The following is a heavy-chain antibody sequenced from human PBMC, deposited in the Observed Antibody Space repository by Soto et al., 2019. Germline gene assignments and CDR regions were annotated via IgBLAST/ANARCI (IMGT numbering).Heavy chain of an antibody. Sequence: SETLSLTCTVSGGSISSSSYYWGWNRQPPGKGREWIGSIYYSGSTYYNPSLKSRVTISADTSKNQFSLKPSSVTAADTAVYYCARLDYYGSGSYYSTPGAYFDYWGQGTLVTSPQ. CDR2: IYYSGST. V-gene: IGHV4-39*01. J-gene: IGHJ4*02. CDR3: ARLDYYGSGSYYSTPGAYFDY. D-gene: IGHD3-10*01. CDR1: GGSISSSSYY.